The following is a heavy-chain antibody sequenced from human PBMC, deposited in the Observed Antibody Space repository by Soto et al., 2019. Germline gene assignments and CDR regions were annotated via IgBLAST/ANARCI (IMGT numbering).Heavy chain of an antibody. D-gene: IGHD3-22*01. J-gene: IGHJ4*02. CDR2: INPNNGAT. V-gene: IGHV1-2*02. Sequence: ASVKVSCKASQYAFSEYFLHWVRQAPGQGLEWMGWINPNNGATNYTQKFQARVTMTRVTSISTAYMELGKLRSDDTAVYYCARDRGGNYYDRSGGYCYPAMDLDYWGQGALVTVSS. CDR3: ARDRGGNYYDRSGGYCYPAMDLDY. CDR1: QYAFSEYF.